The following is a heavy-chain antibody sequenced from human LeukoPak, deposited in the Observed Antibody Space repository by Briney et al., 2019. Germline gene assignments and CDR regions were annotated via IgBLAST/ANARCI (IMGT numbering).Heavy chain of an antibody. Sequence: GGSLRLSCVVSGFTFSNYWMSWVRQAPGKGLEWVANIKQDGSEKYYVDSVKGRFTISRDNAKNSLYLQMNSLRAEDTAVYYCAKVLGDSYCGGDCYPGGFDYWGQGTLVTVSS. CDR3: AKVLGDSYCGGDCYPGGFDY. CDR1: GFTFSNYW. V-gene: IGHV3-7*03. J-gene: IGHJ4*02. CDR2: IKQDGSEK. D-gene: IGHD2-21*02.